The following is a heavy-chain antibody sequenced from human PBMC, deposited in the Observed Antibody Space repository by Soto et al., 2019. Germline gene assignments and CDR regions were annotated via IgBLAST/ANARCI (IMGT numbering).Heavy chain of an antibody. V-gene: IGHV4-59*01. D-gene: IGHD4-17*01. Sequence: KLSETLSLTCTVSGGSISSYYWSWIRQPPGKGLEWIGYIYYSGSTNYNPSLKSRVTISVDTSKNQFSLKLSSVTAADTAVYYCARYGDYVNDYFDYWGQGTLVTVSS. CDR3: ARYGDYVNDYFDY. CDR2: IYYSGST. CDR1: GGSISSYY. J-gene: IGHJ4*02.